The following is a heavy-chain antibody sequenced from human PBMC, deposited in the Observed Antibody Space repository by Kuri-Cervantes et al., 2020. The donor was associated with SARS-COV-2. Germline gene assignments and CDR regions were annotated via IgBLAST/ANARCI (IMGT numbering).Heavy chain of an antibody. CDR1: GYSFTSYW. D-gene: IGHD6-19*01. CDR3: ARRGRGAVAGTTKYWYFDL. Sequence: GGSLRLSCKGSGYSFTSYWIGWVRQMPGKSLEWVCFICPGDSDTRYSPSFQGQVTISADKSISTAYLQWSSLKASDTAMYYCARRGRGAVAGTTKYWYFDLWGRGTLVTVSS. J-gene: IGHJ2*01. V-gene: IGHV5-51*01. CDR2: ICPGDSDT.